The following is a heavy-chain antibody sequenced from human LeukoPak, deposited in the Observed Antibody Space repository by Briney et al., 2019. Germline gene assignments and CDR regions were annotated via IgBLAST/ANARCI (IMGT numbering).Heavy chain of an antibody. V-gene: IGHV3-23*01. D-gene: IGHD2-21*01. J-gene: IGHJ4*02. CDR3: AKAPVTTCRGAYCYPFDY. CDR1: GFTFSSYA. Sequence: PGRSLRLSCAAFGFTFSSYAMHWVRQAPGKGLEWVSAISDSGNTYHADSVKGRFTISRDSSKNTLFLQMNRLRPEDAAVYYCAKAPVTTCRGAYCYPFDYWGQGTLVTVSS. CDR2: ISDSGNT.